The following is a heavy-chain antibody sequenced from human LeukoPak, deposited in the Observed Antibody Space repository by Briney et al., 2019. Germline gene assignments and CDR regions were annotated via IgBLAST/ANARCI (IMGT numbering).Heavy chain of an antibody. CDR2: ISGSSTTT. D-gene: IGHD2-15*01. V-gene: IGHV3-48*02. J-gene: IGHJ4*02. CDR1: GFTLSSYT. Sequence: GGSLRLSCAASGFTLSSYTMNWVRQAPGKGLEWISYISGSSTTTYYADSVKGRFTISRDNSKNSLYLEMNSLRDEDTAIYYCAGDGSSIAAYLRYYCGQGKLGTVSS. CDR3: AGDGSSIAAYLRYY.